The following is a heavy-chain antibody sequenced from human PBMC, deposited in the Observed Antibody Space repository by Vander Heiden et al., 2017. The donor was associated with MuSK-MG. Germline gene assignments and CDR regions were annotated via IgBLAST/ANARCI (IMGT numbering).Heavy chain of an antibody. Sequence: QLQLQASGPGLVKPSATLSLTCTVSGGSISSSSYYWGWIRQPPGKGLEWIGSIYYSGSTYYNPSLKSRVTISVDTSKNQFSLKLSSVTAADTAVYYCARQAYYDSSGNFDYWGQGTLVTVSS. CDR3: ARQAYYDSSGNFDY. CDR2: IYYSGST. J-gene: IGHJ4*02. D-gene: IGHD3-22*01. CDR1: GGSISSSSYY. V-gene: IGHV4-39*01.